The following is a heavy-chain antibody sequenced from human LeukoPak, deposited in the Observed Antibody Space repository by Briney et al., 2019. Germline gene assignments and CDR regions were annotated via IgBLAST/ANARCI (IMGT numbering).Heavy chain of an antibody. CDR3: ARLEEMATMRYYYYYMDV. Sequence: SETLSLTCTVSGGSISSYYWSWIRQPPGKGLEWIGYIYYSGSTSYNPSLKSRVTISVDTSKNQFSLKLSSVTAADTAVYYCARLEEMATMRYYYYYMDVWGKGTTVTVSS. J-gene: IGHJ6*03. CDR2: IYYSGST. CDR1: GGSISSYY. D-gene: IGHD5-24*01. V-gene: IGHV4-59*01.